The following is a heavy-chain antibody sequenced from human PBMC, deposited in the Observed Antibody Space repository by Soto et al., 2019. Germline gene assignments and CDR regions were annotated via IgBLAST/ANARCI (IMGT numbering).Heavy chain of an antibody. Sequence: QVQLQESGPGLVKPSGTLSLTCAVSGGSISTSNWWSWVRRPPGKGLEWIGEVYRTGSTNYNPSLESRLTKSVDKSKNQFSLKLTSVTAADTAVYYCARARATIAAAAIFACWGQGTLVTVSS. CDR2: VYRTGST. D-gene: IGHD6-13*01. CDR3: ARARATIAAAAIFAC. V-gene: IGHV4-4*02. J-gene: IGHJ4*02. CDR1: GGSISTSNW.